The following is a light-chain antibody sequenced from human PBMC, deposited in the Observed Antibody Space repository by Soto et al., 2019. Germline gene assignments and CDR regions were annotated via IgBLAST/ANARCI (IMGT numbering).Light chain of an antibody. CDR2: AAS. J-gene: IGKJ1*01. CDR3: QRRYSTSST. V-gene: IGKV1-39*01. CDR1: QSISSY. Sequence: DLQMTQSPSSLSASVGDRVTITCRASQSISSYLNWYQQKPGKAPKLLIYAASSLQSGVPSRYSGSGTGTDFTLTNSSMQTEDFITYCCQRRYSTSSTFGQETKVEIK.